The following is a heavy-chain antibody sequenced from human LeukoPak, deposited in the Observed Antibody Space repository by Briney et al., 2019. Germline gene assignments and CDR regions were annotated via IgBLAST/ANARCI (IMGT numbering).Heavy chain of an antibody. V-gene: IGHV3-74*03. J-gene: IGHJ6*02. CDR1: ESTFSKFW. CDR2: INRDGSTT. Sequence: PGGSLRLSCAASESTFSKFWMHWVRQAPGKGLVWVSGINRDGSTTTYADSVKGRFTDSRDNAKNTLYLQMNSLRAEDTAVYYCARGNYYGMDVWGQGTTVTVSS. D-gene: IGHD2/OR15-2a*01. CDR3: ARGNYYGMDV.